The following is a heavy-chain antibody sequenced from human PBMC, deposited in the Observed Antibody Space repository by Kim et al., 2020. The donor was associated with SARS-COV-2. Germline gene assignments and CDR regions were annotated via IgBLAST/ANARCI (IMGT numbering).Heavy chain of an antibody. CDR3: ARDITIFGVRYAFDI. D-gene: IGHD3-3*01. Sequence: PSLKSRVTISVDKSKNQFSLKLSSVTAVDTAVYYCARDITIFGVRYAFDIWGQGTMVTVSS. V-gene: IGHV4-4*02. J-gene: IGHJ3*02.